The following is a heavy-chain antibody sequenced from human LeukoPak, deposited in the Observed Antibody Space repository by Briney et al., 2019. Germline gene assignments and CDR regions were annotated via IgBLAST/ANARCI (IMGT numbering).Heavy chain of an antibody. Sequence: SQTLSLTCAISGDSVSSNSASWNWIRQSPSRGLEWLGRTYYRSKWNTDYAVSVKGRITINPDTSKNQFSLYLNSVTPEDTAMYYCARDPDSSYEWGPFDPWGQGTLVTVSS. CDR3: ARDPDSSYEWGPFDP. V-gene: IGHV6-1*01. CDR1: GDSVSSNSAS. D-gene: IGHD1-26*01. CDR2: TYYRSKWNT. J-gene: IGHJ5*02.